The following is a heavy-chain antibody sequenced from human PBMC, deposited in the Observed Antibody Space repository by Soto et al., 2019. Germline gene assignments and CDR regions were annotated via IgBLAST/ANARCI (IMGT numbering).Heavy chain of an antibody. D-gene: IGHD3-16*01. CDR3: AKDRRAGGNSAFYFDF. J-gene: IGHJ4*02. CDR1: GFKFSNYA. CDR2: ISATGGGT. Sequence: GGSRRLSCAASGFKFSNYAMSGGRQAPGKGLEWVSLISATGGGTYYADSVKGRFTISRDNSHNTLYLQVHSLTAEDTAVYYCAKDRRAGGNSAFYFDFWGQGAQVTVSS. V-gene: IGHV3-23*01.